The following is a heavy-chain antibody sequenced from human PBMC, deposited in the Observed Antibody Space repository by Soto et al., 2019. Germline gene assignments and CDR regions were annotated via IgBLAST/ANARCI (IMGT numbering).Heavy chain of an antibody. D-gene: IGHD3-16*02. CDR3: ARVNIVDSSEFDP. Sequence: PSETLSLTCTVSGGSISSGGYYWSWIRQHPGKGLEWIGYIYYSGSTYYNPSLKSRVTISVDTSKNQFSLKLSSVTAADTAVYYCARVNIVDSSEFDPWGQGTPVTVSS. CDR2: IYYSGST. V-gene: IGHV4-31*03. CDR1: GGSISSGGYY. J-gene: IGHJ5*02.